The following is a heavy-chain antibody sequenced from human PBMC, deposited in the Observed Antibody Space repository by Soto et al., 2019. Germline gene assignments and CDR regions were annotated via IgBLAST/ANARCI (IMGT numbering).Heavy chain of an antibody. CDR1: GYTLTSYY. CDR3: ARPPYPGCINAVCYPRDY. CDR2: INPSGGST. Sequence: QVQLVQYGAEVKKPGASVKISCKASGYTLTSYYMHWVRQAPGQGLEWMGIINPSGGSTNYAQKLQGRVAMTRDTSASTVYMELNSLRSEDTAVYYCARPPYPGCINAVCYPRDYWGQGTLVTVSS. D-gene: IGHD2-8*01. J-gene: IGHJ4*02. V-gene: IGHV1-46*01.